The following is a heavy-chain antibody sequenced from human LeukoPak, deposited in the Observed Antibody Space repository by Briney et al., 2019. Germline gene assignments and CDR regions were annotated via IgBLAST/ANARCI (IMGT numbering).Heavy chain of an antibody. CDR3: AKDRIWSGYSKYYFDC. D-gene: IGHD3-3*01. V-gene: IGHV3-23*01. J-gene: IGHJ4*02. CDR2: ISGSGGST. CDR1: GFTFSSYG. Sequence: GGSPRLSCAASGFTFSSYGMHWVRQAPGKGLEWVSGISGSGGSTYYADSVKGRFTISRDNSKNTLYLQMNSLRAEDAAIYYCAKDRIWSGYSKYYFDCWGQGTLVTVSS.